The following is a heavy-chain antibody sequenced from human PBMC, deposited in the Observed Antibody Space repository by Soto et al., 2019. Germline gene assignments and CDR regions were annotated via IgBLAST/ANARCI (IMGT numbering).Heavy chain of an antibody. CDR1: GFTFTSFA. V-gene: IGHV1-58*02. CDR3: AALPYDFAVDY. CDR2: IVVGSGNT. J-gene: IGHJ4*02. Sequence: SVKVSCKASGFTFTSFAMQWVRQARGQRLEWIGWIVVGSGNTNYAQKFQERVTITRDMSTSTAYMELSSLRSEDTAVYYCAALPYDFAVDYWGQGTLVTVSS. D-gene: IGHD3-3*01.